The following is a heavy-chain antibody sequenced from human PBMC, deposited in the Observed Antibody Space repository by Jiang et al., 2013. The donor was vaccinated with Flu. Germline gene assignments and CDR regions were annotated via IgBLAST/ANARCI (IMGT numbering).Heavy chain of an antibody. D-gene: IGHD6-19*01. J-gene: IGHJ4*02. V-gene: IGHV4-39*01. Sequence: SGGSISSSSYYWGWIRHAPREGAGVDWSIYYSGSTYYNPSLKSRVTISVDTSKNQFSLKLSSVTAADTAVYYCARLRRSIAVAGISWGQGTLVTVSS. CDR1: GGSISSSSYY. CDR3: ARLRRSIAVAGIS. CDR2: IYYSGST.